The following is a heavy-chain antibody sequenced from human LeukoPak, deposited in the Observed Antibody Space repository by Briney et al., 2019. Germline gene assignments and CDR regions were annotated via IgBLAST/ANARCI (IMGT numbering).Heavy chain of an antibody. Sequence: SETLSLTCTVSGGSVSSGSYYWSWIRQPPGKGLEWIGYIYHSGSTYYNPSLKSRVTISVDRSKNQFSLKLSSVTAADTAVYYCARYYYGMDVWGQGTTVTVSS. CDR1: GGSVSSGSYY. V-gene: IGHV4-30-2*01. J-gene: IGHJ6*02. CDR2: IYHSGST. CDR3: ARYYYGMDV.